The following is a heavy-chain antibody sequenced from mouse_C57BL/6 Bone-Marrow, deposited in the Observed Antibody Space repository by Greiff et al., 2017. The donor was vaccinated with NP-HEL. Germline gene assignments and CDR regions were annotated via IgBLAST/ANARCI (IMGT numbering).Heavy chain of an antibody. Sequence: QVQLQQSGAELVRPGTSVKVSCKASGYAFTNYLIEWVKQRPGQGLEWIGVINPGSGGTNYNEKFKGKATLTADKSSSTAYMQLSSLTSEDSAVYFCARKKRLITTVVAYYFDYWGQGTTLTVSS. V-gene: IGHV1-54*01. CDR3: ARKKRLITTVVAYYFDY. CDR1: GYAFTNYL. CDR2: INPGSGGT. J-gene: IGHJ2*01. D-gene: IGHD1-1*01.